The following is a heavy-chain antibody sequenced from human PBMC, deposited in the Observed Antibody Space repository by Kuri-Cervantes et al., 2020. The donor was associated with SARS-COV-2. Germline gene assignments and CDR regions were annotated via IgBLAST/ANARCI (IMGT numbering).Heavy chain of an antibody. D-gene: IGHD3-3*01. V-gene: IGHV3-30*02. Sequence: GESLKISCAASGFTFSSYGMHWVRQAPGKGLERVAFIRYDGSNKYYADSVKGRFTISRDNSKNTLYLQMNSLRAEDTAVYYCATAEILEGLYYYYMDVWGKGTPVTVSS. CDR3: ATAEILEGLYYYYMDV. CDR1: GFTFSSYG. CDR2: IRYDGSNK. J-gene: IGHJ6*03.